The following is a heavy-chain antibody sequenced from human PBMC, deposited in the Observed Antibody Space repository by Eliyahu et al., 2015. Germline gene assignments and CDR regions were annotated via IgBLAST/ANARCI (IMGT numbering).Heavy chain of an antibody. CDR3: ARLDAPGSKFDY. D-gene: IGHD3-10*01. J-gene: IGHJ4*02. CDR1: GGSISSYY. CDR2: IYYSGST. V-gene: IGHV4-59*01. Sequence: QVQLQESGPGLVKPSETLSLTXTVXGGSISSYYWSWIRQPPGKGLEWIGYIYYSGSTNYXPSLKSRVTISVDTSKNQFSLKLSSVTAADTAVYYCARLDAPGSKFDYWGQGTLVTVSS.